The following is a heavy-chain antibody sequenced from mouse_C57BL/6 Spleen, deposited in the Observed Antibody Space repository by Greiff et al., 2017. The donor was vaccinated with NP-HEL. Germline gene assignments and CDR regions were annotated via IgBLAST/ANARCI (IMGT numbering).Heavy chain of an antibody. CDR1: GYTFTSYW. J-gene: IGHJ3*01. V-gene: IGHV1-74*01. D-gene: IGHD2-4*01. CDR2: IHPSDSDT. Sequence: VKLQQPGAELVKPGASVKVSCKASGYTFTSYWMHWVKQRPGQGLEWIGRIHPSDSDTNYNQKFKGKATLTVDKSSSTAYMQLSSLTSEDSAVYYCAIGNDYDVFAYWGQGTLVTVSA. CDR3: AIGNDYDVFAY.